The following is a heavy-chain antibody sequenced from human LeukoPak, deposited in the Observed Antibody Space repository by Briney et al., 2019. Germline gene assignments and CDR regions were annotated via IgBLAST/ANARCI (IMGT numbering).Heavy chain of an antibody. CDR2: ISSSGSTI. CDR3: ARLLYSTDI. D-gene: IGHD6-13*01. J-gene: IGHJ4*02. CDR1: GFTFSTYE. V-gene: IGHV3-48*03. Sequence: GGSLRLSCAASGFTFSTYEMNWVRRAPGKGLEWVSYISSSGSTIYYADSVKGRFTISRDNAKNSLYLQMNSLRPEDTAVYYCARLLYSTDIWGQGTLVTVSS.